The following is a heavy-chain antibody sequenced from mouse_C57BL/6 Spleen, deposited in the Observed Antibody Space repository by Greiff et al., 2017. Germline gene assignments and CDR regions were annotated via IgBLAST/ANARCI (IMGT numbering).Heavy chain of an antibody. CDR3: ARHTSITTVVAHWYFDV. V-gene: IGHV5-6*01. Sequence: EVKLQESGGDLVKPGGSLKLSCAASGFTFSSYGMSWVRQTPDKRLEWVATISSGGSYTYYPDSVKGRFTISRDNAKNTLYLQMSSLKSEDTAMYYCARHTSITTVVAHWYFDVWGTGTTVTVSS. J-gene: IGHJ1*03. CDR2: ISSGGSYT. CDR1: GFTFSSYG. D-gene: IGHD1-1*01.